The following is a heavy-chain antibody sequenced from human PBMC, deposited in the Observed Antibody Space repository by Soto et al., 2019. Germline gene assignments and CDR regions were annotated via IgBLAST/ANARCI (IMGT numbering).Heavy chain of an antibody. CDR1: RGSMNNYY. D-gene: IGHD3-16*01. CDR3: AGGPMGYDS. J-gene: IGHJ4*02. V-gene: IGHV4-59*01. Sequence: QVQLQESGPGLVKPSETLSLTCTVSRGSMNNYYWSWIRQPPGKGLEWIGYIYYSGSTNYNPSRKSRVTIAVDTSKNQFSLKLSSVTAADAAVYYCAGGPMGYDSWGQGTLVTVSS. CDR2: IYYSGST.